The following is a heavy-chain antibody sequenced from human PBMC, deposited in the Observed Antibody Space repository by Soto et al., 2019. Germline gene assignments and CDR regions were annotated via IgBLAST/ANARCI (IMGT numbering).Heavy chain of an antibody. J-gene: IGHJ4*02. Sequence: EVQLVESGGGLVQPGGSLRISCAASGFTFSTYEMNWVRQAPGKGLEWISYISSSGSPIHYADSVKGRFTNSRDNGKNLLYLQINSLGAEDRGVYYVVRDEGDSWYPWDLDYLGQGTLVTVSS. CDR2: ISSSGSPI. D-gene: IGHD3-22*01. V-gene: IGHV3-48*03. CDR3: VRDEGDSWYPWDLDY. CDR1: GFTFSTYE.